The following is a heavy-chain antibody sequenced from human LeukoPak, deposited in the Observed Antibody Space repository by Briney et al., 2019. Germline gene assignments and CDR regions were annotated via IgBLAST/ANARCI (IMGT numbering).Heavy chain of an antibody. CDR1: GYTFTTYA. CDR2: INAGNGNT. J-gene: IGHJ4*02. CDR3: ARDRDSSGWFDY. D-gene: IGHD6-19*01. Sequence: ASVKVSCKASGYTFTTYAMHWVRQAPGQRLEWMGWINAGNGNTKYSQKFQGRVTITRDTSASTTYVELSSLRSEDTAVYYCARDRDSSGWFDYRGQGTLVTVSS. V-gene: IGHV1-3*01.